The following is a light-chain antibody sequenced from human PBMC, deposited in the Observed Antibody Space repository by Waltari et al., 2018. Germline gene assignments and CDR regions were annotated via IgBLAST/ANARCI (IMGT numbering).Light chain of an antibody. CDR1: QSVSSY. CDR3: QQRSNWPPWT. J-gene: IGKJ1*01. Sequence: EIVLTQSPATLSLSPGERATLSCRASQSVSSYLAWYQQKPGQAPMLLIYDASNRATGIPPRFSGSWSGTDFTLTISSLEPEDFAVYYCQQRSNWPPWTFGQGTKVEIK. CDR2: DAS. V-gene: IGKV3-11*01.